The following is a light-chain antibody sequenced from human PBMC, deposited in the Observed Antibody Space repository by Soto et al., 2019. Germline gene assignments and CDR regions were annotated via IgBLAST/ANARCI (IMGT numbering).Light chain of an antibody. Sequence: EIVLTQSPGTLSLSPGERATLSCRASQSVSSSYLAWYQQKPGQAPRLLIYGASSRATGIPDRFSGSGSGTDFTLLIGSLEPEDSAIYFCQQRSTWPLTFGQGTKVDIK. CDR1: QSVSSSY. CDR2: GAS. J-gene: IGKJ2*01. CDR3: QQRSTWPLT. V-gene: IGKV3D-20*02.